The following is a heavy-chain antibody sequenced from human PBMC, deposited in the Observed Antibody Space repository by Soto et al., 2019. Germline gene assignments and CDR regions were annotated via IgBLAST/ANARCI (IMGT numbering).Heavy chain of an antibody. CDR1: GGSISSYC. D-gene: IGHD3-22*01. CDR2: ICSTGRT. Sequence: QVQLQKSGPGLVKPSETLSLTCTVSGGSISSYCWNWIRQAPGKGLEGIGYICSTGRTNYNPSLQSRVTISLDTSKNEFSLKLSPVTAADMAVYYCVRDGSSGYYYFDYWGQGTLVTVSS. V-gene: IGHV4-59*01. J-gene: IGHJ4*02. CDR3: VRDGSSGYYYFDY.